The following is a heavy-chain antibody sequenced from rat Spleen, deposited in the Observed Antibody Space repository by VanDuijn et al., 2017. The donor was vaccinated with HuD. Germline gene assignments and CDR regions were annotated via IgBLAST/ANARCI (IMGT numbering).Heavy chain of an antibody. D-gene: IGHD1-12*02. V-gene: IGHV5-19*01. J-gene: IGHJ2*01. Sequence: EVQLVESGGGLVQPGRSLKLSCAASGFTFSNYGMHWIRQAPTKGLEWVASISPSGGSTYYRDSVKGRFTISRDNAKSTLYLQMDSLRSEDTATYYVATGMVLIPYFDYWGQGVMVTVSS. CDR2: ISPSGGST. CDR3: ATGMVLIPYFDY. CDR1: GFTFSNYG.